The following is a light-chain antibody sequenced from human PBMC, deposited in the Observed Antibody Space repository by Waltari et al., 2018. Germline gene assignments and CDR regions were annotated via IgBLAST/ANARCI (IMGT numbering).Light chain of an antibody. CDR1: KSVLNTSNNKNY. Sequence: DIVMTQSPESLAVSLGERATINCKSRKSVLNTSNNKNYLAWYQQKPGQPPKLLIYWASTRESGVPDRFSGSGSGTDFTLTISSLQAEDVAVYYCQQYYTTLRTFGQGTKVEIK. V-gene: IGKV4-1*01. CDR2: WAS. J-gene: IGKJ1*01. CDR3: QQYYTTLRT.